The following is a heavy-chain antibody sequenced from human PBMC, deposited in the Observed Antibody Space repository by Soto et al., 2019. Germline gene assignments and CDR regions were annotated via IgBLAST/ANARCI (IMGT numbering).Heavy chain of an antibody. V-gene: IGHV4-59*01. CDR3: ARVREPRNPSDAFDI. D-gene: IGHD1-26*01. J-gene: IGHJ3*02. CDR1: GGSISSYY. CDR2: IYYSGST. Sequence: SETLSLTCTVSGGSISSYYWSWIRQPPGRGLEWIGYIYYSGSTNYDPSLKSRVTISVDTSKNQFSLKLSSVTAADTAVYYCARVREPRNPSDAFDIWGQGTMVTVSS.